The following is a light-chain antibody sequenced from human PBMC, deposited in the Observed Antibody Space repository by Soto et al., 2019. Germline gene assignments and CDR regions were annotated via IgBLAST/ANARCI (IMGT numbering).Light chain of an antibody. CDR2: GAS. V-gene: IGKV3-15*01. J-gene: IGKJ2*01. Sequence: EIVMTQSPATLSVSPGERATLSCRASQSVSSDLAWYQQKPGQAPRLLIYGASTRATGIPARFSGSGSGTEFTLTISGLQSEDFAVYYCQQYNIWPPYTFGQGSKLEIK. CDR1: QSVSSD. CDR3: QQYNIWPPYT.